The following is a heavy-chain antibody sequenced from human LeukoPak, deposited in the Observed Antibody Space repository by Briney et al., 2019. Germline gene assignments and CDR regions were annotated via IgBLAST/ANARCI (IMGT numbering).Heavy chain of an antibody. V-gene: IGHV1-18*01. CDR2: ISAYNGNT. CDR3: ARGSHQNSGATFGAFDI. D-gene: IGHD1-26*01. J-gene: IGHJ3*02. CDR1: GYTFTNNG. Sequence: ASVKVSCKASGYTFTNNGISWVRQAPEQGLEWMGWISAYNGNTNYAQKLQGRVTMTTDTSTSTAYMELSSLRSEDTAVYYCARGSHQNSGATFGAFDIWGQGTMVTVSS.